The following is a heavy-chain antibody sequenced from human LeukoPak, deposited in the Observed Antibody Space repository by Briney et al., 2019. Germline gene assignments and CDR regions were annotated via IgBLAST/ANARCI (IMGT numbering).Heavy chain of an antibody. D-gene: IGHD6-6*01. CDR3: ARGVGYSSSPDFDY. CDR2: IYTSGST. J-gene: IGHJ4*02. CDR1: GGSISSGSYY. V-gene: IGHV4-61*02. Sequence: PSQTLSLTCTVSGGSISSGSYYWSWIRQPAGKGLEWIGRIYTSGSTNYNPPLKSRVTISVDTSKNQFSLKLSSVTAADTAVYYCARGVGYSSSPDFDYWGQGTLVTVSS.